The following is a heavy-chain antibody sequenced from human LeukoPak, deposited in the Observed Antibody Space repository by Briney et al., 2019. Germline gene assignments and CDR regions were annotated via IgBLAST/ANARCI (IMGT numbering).Heavy chain of an antibody. V-gene: IGHV3-30-3*01. CDR1: GFTFRNYY. Sequence: PGGSLRLSCAASGFTFRNYYMHWVRQAPGKGLEWVAVISLDGNNEYYADSVKGRFSLSRDISKNTVYLQMNGLKAEDTAVYYCARDDCSTTPCYAYWGQGTLVTVSS. CDR2: ISLDGNNE. D-gene: IGHD2-2*01. CDR3: ARDDCSTTPCYAY. J-gene: IGHJ4*02.